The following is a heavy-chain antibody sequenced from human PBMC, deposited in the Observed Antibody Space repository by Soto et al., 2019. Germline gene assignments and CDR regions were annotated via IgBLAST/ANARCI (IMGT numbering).Heavy chain of an antibody. Sequence: ASVKVSCKASGYTFTGYYMHWVRQAPGQGLEWMGWINPNSGGTNYAQKFQGWVTMTRDTSISTAYMELSRLRSDDTAVYYCGRSIGESSSWYVAETNWFDPGGQGTLVTVSS. V-gene: IGHV1-2*04. CDR3: GRSIGESSSWYVAETNWFDP. J-gene: IGHJ5*02. CDR2: INPNSGGT. CDR1: GYTFTGYY. D-gene: IGHD6-13*01.